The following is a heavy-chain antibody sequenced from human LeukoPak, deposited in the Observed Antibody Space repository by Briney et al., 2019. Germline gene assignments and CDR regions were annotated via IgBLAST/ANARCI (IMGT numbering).Heavy chain of an antibody. D-gene: IGHD3-10*01. Sequence: GGSLRLSCAASGFTFSSNGMNWVRQAPGKGLEWVSVIYSGGSTYYADSMKGRFTISRDTSKNTLYLQMNSLRAEDTAVYYCARHSGPGSYNWFDPWGQGTLVTVSS. CDR3: ARHSGPGSYNWFDP. CDR1: GFTFSSNG. CDR2: IYSGGST. J-gene: IGHJ5*02. V-gene: IGHV3-66*04.